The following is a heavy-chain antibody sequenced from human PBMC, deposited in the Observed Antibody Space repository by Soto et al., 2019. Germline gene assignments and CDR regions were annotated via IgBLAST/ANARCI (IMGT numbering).Heavy chain of an antibody. CDR2: ISGSGTYI. CDR3: ARVTSGSCDY. V-gene: IGHV3-21*01. CDR1: GFIFSSYS. D-gene: IGHD1-26*01. J-gene: IGHJ4*02. Sequence: EVQLVESGGGLVKPGGSLRLSCAASGFIFSSYSMNWVRQAPGKGLECVSTISGSGTYIYYDDSVKGRFTISRDNAKNSLYLQMNSLRAEDTAVYYCARVTSGSCDYWGQGTLVTVSS.